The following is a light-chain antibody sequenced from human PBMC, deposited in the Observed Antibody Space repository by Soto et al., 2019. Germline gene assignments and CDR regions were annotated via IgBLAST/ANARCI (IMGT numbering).Light chain of an antibody. J-gene: IGKJ2*01. V-gene: IGKV1-39*01. Sequence: DIQMTQSPSSLSAFVGDRVTITCRASQSVNNHFNWYQQKPGKAPTLPIYAASGLQSVVPSRFSGSGSGTDFTLTISSLQPEDFATYYCHQTYSAIHTFGQGTKLEIK. CDR1: QSVNNH. CDR2: AAS. CDR3: HQTYSAIHT.